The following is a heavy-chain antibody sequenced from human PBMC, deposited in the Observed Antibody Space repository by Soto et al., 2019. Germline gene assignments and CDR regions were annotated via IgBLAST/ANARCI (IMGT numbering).Heavy chain of an antibody. Sequence: SETLSLTCTVSGGSISSYYWSWIRQPPGKGLEWIGYIYYSGSTNYNPSLKSRVTISVDTSKNQFSLKLSSVTAADTAVYYCASYPQGYGDYDSGYWYFDLWGRGTLVTVSS. CDR3: ASYPQGYGDYDSGYWYFDL. V-gene: IGHV4-59*01. J-gene: IGHJ2*01. D-gene: IGHD4-17*01. CDR1: GGSISSYY. CDR2: IYYSGST.